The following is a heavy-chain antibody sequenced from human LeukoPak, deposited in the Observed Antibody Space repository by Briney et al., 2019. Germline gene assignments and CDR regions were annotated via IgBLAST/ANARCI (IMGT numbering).Heavy chain of an antibody. Sequence: SETLSLTCTVSGGSISSTTYYWGWIRQPAGKGLEWIGRIYTSGSTNYNPSLKSRVTMSLDTSKNHFSLKLTSATAADTAVYYCASGIQWTGNNYWGQGTLVTVSS. CDR3: ASGIQWTGNNY. CDR2: IYTSGST. V-gene: IGHV4-61*02. D-gene: IGHD3/OR15-3a*01. J-gene: IGHJ4*02. CDR1: GGSISSTTYY.